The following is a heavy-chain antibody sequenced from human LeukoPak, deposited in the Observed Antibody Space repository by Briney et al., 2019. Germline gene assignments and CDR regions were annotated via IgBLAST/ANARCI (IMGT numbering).Heavy chain of an antibody. CDR3: ARVPVWGRSSGYPHYFGY. CDR1: GYTFTSYG. D-gene: IGHD3-22*01. J-gene: IGHJ4*02. Sequence: GASVKVSCKASGYTFTSYGISWVRQAPGQGLEWMGWISAYNGSTNYAQKLQGRVTMTTDTSTSTAYMELRSLRSDDTAVYYCARVPVWGRSSGYPHYFGYWGQGTLVTVSS. V-gene: IGHV1-18*01. CDR2: ISAYNGST.